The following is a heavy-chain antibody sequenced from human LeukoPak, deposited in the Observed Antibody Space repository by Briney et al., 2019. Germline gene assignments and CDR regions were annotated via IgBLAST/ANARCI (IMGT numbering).Heavy chain of an antibody. D-gene: IGHD3-3*01. J-gene: IGHJ4*02. CDR2: IKSKTDGGTT. Sequence: GGSLRLPCAASGFTFSNAWMSWVRQAPGKGLEWVGRIKSKTDGGTTDYAAPVKGRFTISRDDSKNTLYLQMNSLKTEDTAVYYCTTSKRRYDFWSGYPHYFDYWGQGTLVTVSS. CDR1: GFTFSNAW. V-gene: IGHV3-15*01. CDR3: TTSKRRYDFWSGYPHYFDY.